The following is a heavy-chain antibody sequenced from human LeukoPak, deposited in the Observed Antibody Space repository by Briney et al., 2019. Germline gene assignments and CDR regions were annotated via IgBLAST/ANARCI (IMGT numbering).Heavy chain of an antibody. V-gene: IGHV3-74*01. D-gene: IGHD6-6*01. J-gene: IGHJ4*02. Sequence: QPGGSLRLSCAASAFTFSSYWMHWVRQAPGKGLEWVSRIKGDESSINYADSVEGRFTISRDNAKNTVYLHLNSLRVEDTAVYYCAKDRYSSSAFDYWGQGTLVTVSS. CDR3: AKDRYSSSAFDY. CDR2: IKGDESSI. CDR1: AFTFSSYW.